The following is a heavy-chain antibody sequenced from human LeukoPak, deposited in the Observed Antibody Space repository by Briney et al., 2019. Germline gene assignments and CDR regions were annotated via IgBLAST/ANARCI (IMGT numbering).Heavy chain of an antibody. Sequence: GGSLRLSCAASGFTFDDYAMHWVRQAPGKGLEWFSGISWNSGSIGYADSVKGRFTISRDNAKNSLYLQMNSLRAEDTALYYCVREAYTVTFFDYWGQGTLVTVSS. CDR3: VREAYTVTFFDY. D-gene: IGHD4-11*01. J-gene: IGHJ4*02. CDR2: ISWNSGSI. V-gene: IGHV3-9*01. CDR1: GFTFDDYA.